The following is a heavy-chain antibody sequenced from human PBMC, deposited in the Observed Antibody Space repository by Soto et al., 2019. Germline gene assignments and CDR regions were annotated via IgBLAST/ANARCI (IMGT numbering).Heavy chain of an antibody. Sequence: SETLSLTCTVSGGSISSYYWSWIRQPAGKGLEWIGRIYTSGSTNYNPSLKSRVTMSVDTSKNQFSLKLSSVTAADTAVYYCARGDYLPYSSGWYAGRGYYYGMDVWGQGTPVTVSS. CDR3: ARGDYLPYSSGWYAGRGYYYGMDV. J-gene: IGHJ6*02. CDR1: GGSISSYY. V-gene: IGHV4-4*07. CDR2: IYTSGST. D-gene: IGHD6-19*01.